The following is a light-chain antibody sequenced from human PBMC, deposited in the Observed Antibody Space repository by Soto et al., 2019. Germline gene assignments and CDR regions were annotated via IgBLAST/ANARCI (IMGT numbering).Light chain of an antibody. CDR1: QSISSN. CDR3: QQYHNWPPPYT. V-gene: IGKV3-15*01. CDR2: DAA. Sequence: EIVMTQSPATLSLSPGERATLSCRASQSISSNFAGYQQKPGRAPRLLLHDAASSASGVPDGFRGSGSGTDFTLTISSRQSEDFAVYYYQQYHNWPPPYTFSQGTKLQIK. J-gene: IGKJ2*01.